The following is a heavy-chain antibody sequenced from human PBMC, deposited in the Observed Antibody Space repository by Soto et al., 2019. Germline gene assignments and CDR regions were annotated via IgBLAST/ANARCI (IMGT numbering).Heavy chain of an antibody. V-gene: IGHV3-48*04. CDR2: ISGTSDSI. J-gene: IGHJ4*02. Sequence: GGSLRLSCASSGFTFSTYTMNWIRQVPGKGLEWVAYISGTSDSIPYADSVKGRFTISRDNAKNSLYLQMNSLRAEDTAVYYCARVAVITAAGTSDYWGQGTLVTVSS. CDR1: GFTFSTYT. D-gene: IGHD6-13*01. CDR3: ARVAVITAAGTSDY.